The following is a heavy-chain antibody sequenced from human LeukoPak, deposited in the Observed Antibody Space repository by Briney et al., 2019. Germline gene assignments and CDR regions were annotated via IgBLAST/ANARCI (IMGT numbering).Heavy chain of an antibody. Sequence: ASVKVSCKASGYTFTSYYMHWVRQAPGQGLEWIGIINPSGGSTSYAQKFQGRVTMTRDTSTSTAYMELSSLRSEDTAVYYCARDTRRQSSSGYYLMDAFDIWGQGTMVTVSS. D-gene: IGHD3-22*01. CDR1: GYTFTSYY. CDR3: ARDTRRQSSSGYYLMDAFDI. V-gene: IGHV1-46*01. J-gene: IGHJ3*02. CDR2: INPSGGST.